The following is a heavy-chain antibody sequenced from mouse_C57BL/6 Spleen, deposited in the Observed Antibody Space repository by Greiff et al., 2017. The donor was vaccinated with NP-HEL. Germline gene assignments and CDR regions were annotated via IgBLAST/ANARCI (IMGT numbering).Heavy chain of an antibody. J-gene: IGHJ1*03. CDR2: IDPEDGET. Sequence: VQLQQSGAELVKPGASVKLSCTASGFNIKDYYMHWVKQRTEQGLEWIGRIDPEDGETKYAPNFQGKATITADTSSNTAYLQLSSLTSEDTAVYYCACITTDAPYFDVWGTGTTVTVSS. CDR3: ACITTDAPYFDV. CDR1: GFNIKDYY. D-gene: IGHD1-1*01. V-gene: IGHV14-2*01.